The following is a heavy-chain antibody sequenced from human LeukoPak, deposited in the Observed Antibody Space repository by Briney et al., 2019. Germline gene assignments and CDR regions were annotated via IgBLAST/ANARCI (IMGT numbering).Heavy chain of an antibody. CDR1: GYSISSGYY. V-gene: IGHV4-38-2*01. CDR3: ARHRSLDRGTTVLDY. D-gene: IGHD1-7*01. J-gene: IGHJ4*02. Sequence: SETLSLTCAVSGYSISSGYYWGWIRQPPGKGLELIGSIYHSGSTYYNPSLKSRVTISVDTSKNQFSLKLSSVTAADTAVYYCARHRSLDRGTTVLDYWGQGTLVTVSS. CDR2: IYHSGST.